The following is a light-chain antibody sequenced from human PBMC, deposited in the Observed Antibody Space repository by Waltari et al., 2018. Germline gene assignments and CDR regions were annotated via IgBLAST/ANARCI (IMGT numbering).Light chain of an antibody. CDR3: QQYNNWPPYT. V-gene: IGKV3-15*01. J-gene: IGKJ2*01. CDR1: QSVTSN. CDR2: GAS. Sequence: CRASQSVTSNLAWYQQQPGQAPRLLIYGASTRATGIPARFSGSGSGTEFTLTITSLQSEDFAVYYCQQYNNWPPYTFGPGTKLEIK.